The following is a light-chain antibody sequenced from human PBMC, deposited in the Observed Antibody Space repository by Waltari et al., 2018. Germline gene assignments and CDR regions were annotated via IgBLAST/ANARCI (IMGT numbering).Light chain of an antibody. CDR2: AAS. Sequence: DIKMTQSPCSLSASVGDRVTITCRASQGISNYLAWYQQKPGKGPKLLIYAASTLQSGVPSRFSGSGSGTDFTLTISSLQPEDVATYYCQKYNSARTFGQGTKVEIK. J-gene: IGKJ1*01. CDR1: QGISNY. CDR3: QKYNSART. V-gene: IGKV1-27*01.